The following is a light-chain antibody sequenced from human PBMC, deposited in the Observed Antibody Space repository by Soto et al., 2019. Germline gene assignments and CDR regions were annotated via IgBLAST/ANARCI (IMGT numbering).Light chain of an antibody. CDR1: QSVSSY. CDR3: QQRGNGPVLT. Sequence: EIVLTQSPATLSLSPGERATLSCRSSQSVSSYLAWYQQKPGQAPRLLIYDASNRATGIPARFSGSGSGTDFTLTISSLEPEDYAVYYCQQRGNGPVLTFGGGTKVEIK. V-gene: IGKV3-11*01. J-gene: IGKJ4*01. CDR2: DAS.